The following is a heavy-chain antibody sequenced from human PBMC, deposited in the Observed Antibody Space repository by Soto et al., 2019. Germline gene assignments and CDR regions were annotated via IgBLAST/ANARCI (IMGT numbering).Heavy chain of an antibody. CDR1: GYAFTTYG. D-gene: IGHD1-1*01. V-gene: IGHV1-18*01. CDR2: ISAHNGNT. Sequence: QVHLVQSGAEVKKPGASVKVSCRGSGYAFTTYGITWVRQAPGKGLEWMGWISAHNGNTNDAQKLQGRVTVTRDPSTSTASMELRSLGSDDTAVYYFARGRYGDYWGQGALVTVSS. J-gene: IGHJ4*02. CDR3: ARGRYGDY.